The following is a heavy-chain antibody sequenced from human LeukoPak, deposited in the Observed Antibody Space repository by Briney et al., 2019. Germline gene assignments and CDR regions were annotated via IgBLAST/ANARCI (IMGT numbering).Heavy chain of an antibody. CDR1: GYTFTGYY. D-gene: IGHD3-10*01. V-gene: IGHV1-2*02. Sequence: ASVKVSCKASGYTFTGYYMHWVRHAPGQGLEWMGWINPNSGGTNYAQKFQGRVTMTRDTSISTAYMELSRLRSDDTAVYYCARLRGSGSSLDYWGQGTLVTVSS. CDR3: ARLRGSGSSLDY. CDR2: INPNSGGT. J-gene: IGHJ4*02.